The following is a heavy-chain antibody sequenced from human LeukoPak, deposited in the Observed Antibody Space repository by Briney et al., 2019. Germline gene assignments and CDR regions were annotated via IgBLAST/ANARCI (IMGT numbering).Heavy chain of an antibody. CDR2: INHSGST. CDR3: ARGGVRYFDWLLPYFDY. CDR1: GGSFSGYY. Sequence: SETLSLTCAVYGGSFSGYYWSWIRQPPGKGLEWIGEINHSGSTNYNPSLKSRVTISVDTSKNQFSLKLSSVTAADTAVHYCARGGVRYFDWLLPYFDYWGQGTLVTVSS. J-gene: IGHJ4*02. D-gene: IGHD3-9*01. V-gene: IGHV4-34*01.